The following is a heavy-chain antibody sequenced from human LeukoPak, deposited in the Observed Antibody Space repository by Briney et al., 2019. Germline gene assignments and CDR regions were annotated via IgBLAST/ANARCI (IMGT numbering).Heavy chain of an antibody. V-gene: IGHV3-53*01. CDR3: AKVVDMVRGPIDY. CDR1: GFTVSDNY. CDR2: INSGGYT. J-gene: IGHJ4*02. Sequence: GGSLRLSCAASGFTVSDNYLSWVRQAPGKGLQWVSFINSGGYTSYADSVKGRFTISRDNSKNTLYLQLNNLRADDTAVYYCAKVVDMVRGPIDYWGQGTLVTVSS. D-gene: IGHD3-10*01.